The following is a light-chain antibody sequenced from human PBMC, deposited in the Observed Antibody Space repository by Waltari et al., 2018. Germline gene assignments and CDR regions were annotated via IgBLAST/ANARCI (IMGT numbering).Light chain of an antibody. J-gene: IGLJ2*01. V-gene: IGLV2-14*03. CDR3: SSYISSDTLEL. CDR2: DVS. CDR1: SSDVGGYNY. Sequence: HSALTQPASVSGSPGQSITISCTGTSSDVGGYNYVSWYQQHPGKAPKLMIYDVSNRPSGVSNRFSCSKSGNTASLTISGLQAEDEADYYCSSYISSDTLELFGGGTSLTVL.